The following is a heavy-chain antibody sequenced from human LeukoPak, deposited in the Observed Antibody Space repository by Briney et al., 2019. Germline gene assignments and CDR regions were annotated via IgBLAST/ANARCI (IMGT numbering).Heavy chain of an antibody. Sequence: GGSLRLSCSASGFTFSGFGMHWVRQAPGKGLEWVATIAYDGTNIFYADSVRGRFTISRDNSKSALFLEMNSLRGEDMAVYYCAREPYDISGYGMDVWGQGTMVTVSS. V-gene: IGHV3-30*19. D-gene: IGHD3-22*01. CDR2: IAYDGTNI. CDR1: GFTFSGFG. J-gene: IGHJ6*02. CDR3: AREPYDISGYGMDV.